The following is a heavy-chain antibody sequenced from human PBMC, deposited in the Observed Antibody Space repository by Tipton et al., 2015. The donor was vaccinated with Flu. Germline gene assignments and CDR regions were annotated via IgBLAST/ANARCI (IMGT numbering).Heavy chain of an antibody. CDR2: IYYSGST. V-gene: IGHV4-39*07. Sequence: TLSLTCTVSGGSISSSSYYWGWIRQPPGKGLEWIGSIYYSGSTYYNPSLKSRVTISVDTSKNQFSLKLSSVTAADTAAYYCARDRLLWFGELFPDYWGQGTLVTVSS. J-gene: IGHJ4*02. CDR1: GGSISSSSYY. CDR3: ARDRLLWFGELFPDY. D-gene: IGHD3-10*01.